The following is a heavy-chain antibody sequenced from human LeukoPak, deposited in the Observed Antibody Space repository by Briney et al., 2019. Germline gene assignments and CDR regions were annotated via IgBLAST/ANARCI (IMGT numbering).Heavy chain of an antibody. CDR1: GYSISSGYY. Sequence: SETLSLTCTVFGYSISSGYYWGWIRQPPGKGLEWIGSIYHSGSTYYNPSLKSRVTISVDTSKNQFSLKLSSVTAADTAVYYCARDRFSSSSGWYGNFDYWGQGTLVTVSS. CDR3: ARDRFSSSSGWYGNFDY. D-gene: IGHD6-19*01. CDR2: IYHSGST. V-gene: IGHV4-38-2*02. J-gene: IGHJ4*02.